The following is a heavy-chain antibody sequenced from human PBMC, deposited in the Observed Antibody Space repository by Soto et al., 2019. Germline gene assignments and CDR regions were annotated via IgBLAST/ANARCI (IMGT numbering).Heavy chain of an antibody. D-gene: IGHD5-12*01. CDR1: GGSISSSSYY. CDR3: ARKGASGYDFSYWDRIDY. CDR2: IYYSGST. J-gene: IGHJ4*02. V-gene: IGHV4-39*01. Sequence: SETLSLTCTVSGGSISSSSYYWGWIRQPPGKGLEWIGSIYYSGSTYYNPSLKSRVTISVDTSKNQFSLKLSSVTAADTAVYYCARKGASGYDFSYWDRIDYWGQGTLVTVSS.